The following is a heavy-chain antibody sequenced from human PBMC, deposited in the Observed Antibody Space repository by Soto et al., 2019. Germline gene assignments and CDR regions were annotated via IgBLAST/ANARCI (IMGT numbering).Heavy chain of an antibody. CDR2: IYYSGST. CDR3: ARGEPETAAGPVDY. J-gene: IGHJ4*02. D-gene: IGHD6-13*01. V-gene: IGHV4-59*01. CDR1: GGSISSYY. Sequence: SETLSLTCTVSGGSISSYYWSWIRQPPGKGLEWIGYIYYSGSTNYNPSLKSRVTISVDTSKNQFSLRLRSVTAADTAVYYCARGEPETAAGPVDYWGQGTLVTVSS.